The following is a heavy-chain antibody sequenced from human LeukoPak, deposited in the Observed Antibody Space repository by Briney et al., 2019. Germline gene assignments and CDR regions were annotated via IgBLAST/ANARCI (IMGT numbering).Heavy chain of an antibody. J-gene: IGHJ4*02. V-gene: IGHV1-18*04. CDR1: GYTFTDYY. D-gene: IGHD2-8*01. CDR2: ISAYNGNT. Sequence: ASVKVSCKASGYTFTDYYIHWVRQAPGQGLEWMGWISAYNGNTYYAQKFQGRVTVTTDTSTSTAYMDLRSLRSDDTAVYYCARTNLDCKNGVCYDYWGQGTPVTVSS. CDR3: ARTNLDCKNGVCYDY.